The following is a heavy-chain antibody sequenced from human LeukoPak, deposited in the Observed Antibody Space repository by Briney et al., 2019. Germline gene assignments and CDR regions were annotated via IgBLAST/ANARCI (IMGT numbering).Heavy chain of an antibody. CDR3: ARGDSLDY. CDR1: GGSISSYY. D-gene: IGHD2-15*01. V-gene: IGHV4-59*01. Sequence: SETLSLTCTVSGGSISSYYWSWIRQPPGKGLEWIGYIYYSGGTNYNPSLKSRVTISVDTSKNQFSLKLSSVTAADTAVYYCARGDSLDYWGQGTLVTVSS. J-gene: IGHJ4*02. CDR2: IYYSGGT.